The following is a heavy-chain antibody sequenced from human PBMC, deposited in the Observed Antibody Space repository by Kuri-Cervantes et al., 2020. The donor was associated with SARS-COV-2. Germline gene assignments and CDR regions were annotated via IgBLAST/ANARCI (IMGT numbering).Heavy chain of an antibody. V-gene: IGHV4-34*01. CDR2: INHSGST. Sequence: SETLSLTCAVYGGSFSDYYRTWIRQPPGKGLEWIGDINHSGSTNYNPSLKSRVTMSVDTSKNQFSLKLSSVTAADTAVYYCARSKIAARTNDYYYYGIDVWGQGTTVTVSS. D-gene: IGHD6-6*01. CDR1: GGSFSDYY. J-gene: IGHJ6*02. CDR3: ARSKIAARTNDYYYYGIDV.